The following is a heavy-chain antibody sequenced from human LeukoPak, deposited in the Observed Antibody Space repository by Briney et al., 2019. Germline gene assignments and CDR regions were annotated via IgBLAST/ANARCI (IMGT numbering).Heavy chain of an antibody. CDR2: ISSSSSYT. D-gene: IGHD1-26*01. J-gene: IGHJ4*02. CDR3: ARRRYSGSYFLAD. V-gene: IGHV3-11*03. Sequence: PGGSLRLSCAASGFTFSDYYMSWIRQAPGKGLEWVSYISSSSSYTNYADSVKGRFTISRDNAKNSLCLQMNSLRAEDTAVYYCARRRYSGSYFLADWGQGTLVTVSS. CDR1: GFTFSDYY.